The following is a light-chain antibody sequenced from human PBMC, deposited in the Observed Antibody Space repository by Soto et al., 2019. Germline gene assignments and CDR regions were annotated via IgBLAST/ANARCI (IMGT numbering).Light chain of an antibody. CDR2: EVS. CDR3: SSYGGYNNVV. CDR1: SSDVGGYNY. V-gene: IGLV2-14*01. J-gene: IGLJ1*01. Sequence: QSALTQPASVSGSPGQSITISCTGTSSDVGGYNYVSWYQQHPGKAPKLIIYEVSYRPSGVSNRFSGSKSGNTASLTISGLQAEDEADYYCSSYGGYNNVVFGTGTKVTVL.